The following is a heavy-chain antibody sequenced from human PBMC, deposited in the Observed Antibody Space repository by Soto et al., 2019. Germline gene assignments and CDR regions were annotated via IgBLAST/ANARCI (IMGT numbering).Heavy chain of an antibody. V-gene: IGHV4-30-4*01. CDR3: ARSPQVVPAAIYWFDP. CDR1: GGSISSGDYY. CDR2: IYYSGST. J-gene: IGHJ5*02. Sequence: SETLSLTCTVSGGSISSGDYYWSWIRQPPGKGLEWIGYIYYSGSTYYNPSLKSRVTISVDTSKNQFSLKLSSVTAADTAVYYCARSPQVVPAAIYWFDPWGQGTLVTVSS. D-gene: IGHD2-2*01.